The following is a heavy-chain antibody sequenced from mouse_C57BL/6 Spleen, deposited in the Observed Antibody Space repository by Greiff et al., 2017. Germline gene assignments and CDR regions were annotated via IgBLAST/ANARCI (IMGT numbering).Heavy chain of an antibody. Sequence: EVKLMESGAELVRPGASVKLSCTASGFNIKDYYMHWVKQRPEQGLEWIGRIDPEDGDTEYAPKFQGKATMTADTSSNTAYLQLSSLTSEDTAVYYCTAYGNYPAWFAYWGQGTLVTVSA. CDR3: TAYGNYPAWFAY. CDR2: IDPEDGDT. D-gene: IGHD2-10*02. CDR1: GFNIKDYY. V-gene: IGHV14-1*01. J-gene: IGHJ3*01.